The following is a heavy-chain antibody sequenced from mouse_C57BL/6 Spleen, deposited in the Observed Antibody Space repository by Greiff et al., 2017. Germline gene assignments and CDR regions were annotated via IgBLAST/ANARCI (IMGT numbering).Heavy chain of an antibody. Sequence: EVMLVESGGDLVKPGGSLKLSCAASGFTFSSYGMSWVRQTPDKRLEWVATISSGGSYTYYPDSVKGRFTISRDTAKNTLYLQMSRLKSEATALYYCARQGGDGYLGYFDVWGTGTTVTVYS. CDR1: GFTFSSYG. J-gene: IGHJ1*03. V-gene: IGHV5-6*01. D-gene: IGHD2-3*01. CDR3: ARQGGDGYLGYFDV. CDR2: ISSGGSYT.